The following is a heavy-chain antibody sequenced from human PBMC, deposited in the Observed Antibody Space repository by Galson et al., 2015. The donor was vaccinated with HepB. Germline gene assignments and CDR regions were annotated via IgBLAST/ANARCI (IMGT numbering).Heavy chain of an antibody. D-gene: IGHD3-3*01. Sequence: SLRLSCAASGFTFSRYNMNWVRQVPGKGLEWISYISASNSTIEYADSVKGRFTISRDNAKNSLFLQMSSLRAEDTAVYYCAGDSRATFGEPNWFDPCGQGTLVTVSS. CDR1: GFTFSRYN. V-gene: IGHV3-48*01. J-gene: IGHJ5*02. CDR2: ISASNSTI. CDR3: AGDSRATFGEPNWFDP.